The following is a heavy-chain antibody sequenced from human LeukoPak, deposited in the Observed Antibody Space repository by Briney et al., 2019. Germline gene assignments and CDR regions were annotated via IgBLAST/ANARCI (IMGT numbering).Heavy chain of an antibody. CDR1: GFTFSSYW. J-gene: IGHJ6*03. Sequence: PGGSLRLSCAASGFTFSSYWMSWVRQAPGKGLEWVANIKQDGSEKYYVDSVKGRFTISRDNAKNSLYLQMNSLRAEDTAVYYCARLANENMGWYEAHYYYYMDVWGKGTTVTISS. D-gene: IGHD6-19*01. CDR3: ARLANENMGWYEAHYYYYMDV. CDR2: IKQDGSEK. V-gene: IGHV3-7*01.